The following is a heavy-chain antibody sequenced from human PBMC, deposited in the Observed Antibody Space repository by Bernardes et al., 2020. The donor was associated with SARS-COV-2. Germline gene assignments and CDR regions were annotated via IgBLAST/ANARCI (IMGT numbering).Heavy chain of an antibody. CDR2: IFGSGSGS. CDR1: GFTFRSYA. CDR3: AKDKGRFGEPVVVWYFDS. Sequence: GGSLLRSCAASGFTFRSYAMNWVRQAPGKGLEWVSGIFGSGSGSYYADSVKGRFTVSRANSKNTLYLEMNSLRAEDTAMYYCAKDKGRFGEPVVVWYFDSWGQGTLVTVSS. V-gene: IGHV3-23*01. J-gene: IGHJ4*02. D-gene: IGHD3-10*01.